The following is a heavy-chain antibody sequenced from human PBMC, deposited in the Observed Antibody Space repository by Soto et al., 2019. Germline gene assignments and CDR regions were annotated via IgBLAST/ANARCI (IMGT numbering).Heavy chain of an antibody. D-gene: IGHD3-16*02. Sequence: ASETLSLTCTVSGGSISSSSYYWGWIRQPPGKGLEWIGSTYYSGSTYYNPSLKSRVTISVDTSKNQFSLKLSSVTAADTAVYYCAVKTGGVIARGWFDPWGQGTLVTVSS. CDR1: GGSISSSSYY. V-gene: IGHV4-39*01. J-gene: IGHJ5*02. CDR2: TYYSGST. CDR3: AVKTGGVIARGWFDP.